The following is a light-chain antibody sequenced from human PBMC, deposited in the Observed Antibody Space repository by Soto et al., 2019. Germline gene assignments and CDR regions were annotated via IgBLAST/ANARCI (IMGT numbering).Light chain of an antibody. Sequence: IQLTQSPSSLSASVGDRVTITCRASQGISTYLAWYQQKPGKATNLLIYAASNFQSGAPSRFSVSGAGTDFTLAIGSLQPEDFATYYCQQHETYPITVGHGTKVDI. CDR3: QQHETYPIT. CDR1: QGISTY. J-gene: IGKJ3*01. CDR2: AAS. V-gene: IGKV1-9*01.